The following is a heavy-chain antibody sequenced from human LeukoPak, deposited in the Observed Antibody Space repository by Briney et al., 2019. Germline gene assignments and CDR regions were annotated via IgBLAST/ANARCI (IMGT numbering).Heavy chain of an antibody. D-gene: IGHD6-19*01. CDR2: ISYDGSNK. J-gene: IGHJ3*02. CDR1: GFTFSSYA. Sequence: GRSLRLSCAASGFTFSSYAMHWVRQAPGKGLEWVAVISYDGSNKYYADSVKGRFTISRDNSKNTLYLQMNSLRAEDTAVYYCARDSPYSSPIWGQGTMVTVSS. CDR3: ARDSPYSSPI. V-gene: IGHV3-30-3*01.